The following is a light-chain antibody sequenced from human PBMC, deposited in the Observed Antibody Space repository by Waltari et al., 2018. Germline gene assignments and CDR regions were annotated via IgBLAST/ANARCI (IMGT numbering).Light chain of an antibody. Sequence: PGQTASITCSGDKLGDKYACWYQQKPGQSPVLVIYQDNNRPSGIPERFSGSNSGNTATLTIRGTQAMDEADYYCQAWDSSTAIFGGGTKLTVL. CDR1: KLGDKY. CDR2: QDN. CDR3: QAWDSSTAI. J-gene: IGLJ2*01. V-gene: IGLV3-1*01.